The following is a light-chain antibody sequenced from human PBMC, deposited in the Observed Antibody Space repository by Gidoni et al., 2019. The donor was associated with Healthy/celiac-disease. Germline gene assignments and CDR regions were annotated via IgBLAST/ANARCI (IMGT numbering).Light chain of an antibody. V-gene: IGKV3-20*01. Sequence: DIVLTQSPGTLSLSPGERATLSCRASQSVSSSYLAWYQQKPGQAPRLLIYGASSRATGIPDRFSGSGSGTDFTLTISRLEPEDFAVYYCQQYGSSPRTFGQGTKVESK. CDR1: QSVSSSY. CDR2: GAS. CDR3: QQYGSSPRT. J-gene: IGKJ1*01.